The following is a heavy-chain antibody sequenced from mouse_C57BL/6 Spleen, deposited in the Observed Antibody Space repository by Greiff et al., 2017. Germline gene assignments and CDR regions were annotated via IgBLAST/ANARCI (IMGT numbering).Heavy chain of an antibody. CDR3: AGWGAWFAY. Sequence: QVQLQQPGAELVKPGASVKLSCKASGYTFTSYWMQWVKQRPGQGLEWIGEIDPSDSYTNYNQKFKGKATLTVDTASSTAYMQLSILPSEDSAVYYCAGWGAWFAYWVQGTLVTVSA. CDR2: IDPSDSYT. V-gene: IGHV1-50*01. D-gene: IGHD1-1*02. CDR1: GYTFTSYW. J-gene: IGHJ3*01.